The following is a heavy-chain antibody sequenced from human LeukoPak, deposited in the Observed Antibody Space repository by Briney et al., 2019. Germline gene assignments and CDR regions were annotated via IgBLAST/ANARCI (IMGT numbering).Heavy chain of an antibody. CDR2: INPNSGGT. CDR1: GNTFTGYY. CDR3: ARASSIAAAGTNYYYGMDV. D-gene: IGHD6-13*01. J-gene: IGHJ6*02. V-gene: IGHV1-2*02. Sequence: ASVKVSCKASGNTFTGYYMHWVRQAPGQGLEWMGWINPNSGGTNYAQKFQGRVTMTRDTSISTAYMELSRLRSDDTAVYYCARASSIAAAGTNYYYGMDVWGQGTTVTVSS.